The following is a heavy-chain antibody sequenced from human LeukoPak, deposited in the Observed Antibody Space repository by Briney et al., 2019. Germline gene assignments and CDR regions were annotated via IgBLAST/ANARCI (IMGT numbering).Heavy chain of an antibody. D-gene: IGHD2/OR15-2a*01. CDR1: GFTFSSYSM. V-gene: IGHV4-4*02. CDR2: IYHSGST. J-gene: IGHJ4*02. CDR3: ARDLRFGIWYYFDY. Sequence: GSLRLSCAASGFTFSSYSMNWVRQAPGKGLEWIGEIYHSGSTNYNPSLKSRVTISVDKSKSQFSLKLSSVTAADTAVYYCARDLRFGIWYYFDYWGQGTLVTVSS.